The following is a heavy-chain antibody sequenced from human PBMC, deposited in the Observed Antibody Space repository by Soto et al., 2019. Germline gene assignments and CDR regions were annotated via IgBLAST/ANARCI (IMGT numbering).Heavy chain of an antibody. CDR2: IYYSGST. D-gene: IGHD2-2*01. CDR1: SASISSSSYT. J-gene: IGHJ6*02. CDR3: ARLHGYCISSSCHGHYAMDV. V-gene: IGHV4-39*01. Sequence: QLQLQESGPGLVKPSETLSLTCTVSSASISSSSYTWGWIRQPPGKGLEWIGSIYYSGSTYHNPSRNRRVTVSADSSKNQFALQGTSVTAPDTAVYYCARLHGYCISSSCHGHYAMDVWGQGTTVTVSS.